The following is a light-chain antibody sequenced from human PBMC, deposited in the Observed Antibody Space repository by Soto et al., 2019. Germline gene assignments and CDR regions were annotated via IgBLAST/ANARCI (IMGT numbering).Light chain of an antibody. J-gene: IGLJ2*01. CDR3: ASWDDRLGDVI. CDR2: NNN. CDR1: SSNIGSNT. V-gene: IGLV1-47*02. Sequence: QSVLTQPPSASGTPGQRVTISCSGSSSNIGSNTVNWYQHLPGTAPKLLIYNNNQRPSGVPDRFSGSKSGTSASLAISGLRSEDEAVYYCASWDDRLGDVIFGGGTKVTVL.